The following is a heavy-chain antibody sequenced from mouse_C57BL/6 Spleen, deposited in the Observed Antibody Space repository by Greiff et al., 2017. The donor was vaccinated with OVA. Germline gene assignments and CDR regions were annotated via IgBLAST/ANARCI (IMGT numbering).Heavy chain of an antibody. CDR2: IYPGDGDT. CDR1: GFAFSSSW. D-gene: IGHD3-2*02. Sequence: QVQLKESGPELVKPGASVKLSCKASGFAFSSSWMNWVKQRPGKGLEWIGRIYPGDGDTNYNGKFKGKSTLTADKASSTAYLQLSSLTSEDSAVYYCAITAQAAAYFDYWGQGTTLTVSS. V-gene: IGHV1-82*01. CDR3: AITAQAAAYFDY. J-gene: IGHJ2*01.